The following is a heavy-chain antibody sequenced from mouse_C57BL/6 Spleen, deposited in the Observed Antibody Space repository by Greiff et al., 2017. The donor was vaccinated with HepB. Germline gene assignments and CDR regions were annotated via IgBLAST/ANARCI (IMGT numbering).Heavy chain of an antibody. V-gene: IGHV1-80*01. J-gene: IGHJ1*03. CDR2: IYPGDGDT. CDR1: GYAFSSYW. Sequence: VQGVESGAELVKPGASVKISCKASGYAFSSYWMNWVKQRPGKGLEWIGQIYPGDGDTNYNGKFKGKATLTADKSSSTAYMQLSSLTSEDSAVYFCARWDMDGNFDVWGTGTTVTVSS. D-gene: IGHD1-1*02. CDR3: ARWDMDGNFDV.